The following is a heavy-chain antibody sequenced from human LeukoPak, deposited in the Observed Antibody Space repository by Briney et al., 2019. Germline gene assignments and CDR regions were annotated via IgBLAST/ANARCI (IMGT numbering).Heavy chain of an antibody. CDR3: ARVTSSGWDEYFQH. D-gene: IGHD6-19*01. J-gene: IGHJ1*01. Sequence: SETLSLTCTVSGGSISSYYWSWIRQPPGKGLEWIGYIYYSGSTNYNPSLKSRVTISVDTSKNQFSLKLSSVTAADTAVYYCARVTSSGWDEYFQHWGQGTLVTVSS. CDR1: GGSISSYY. V-gene: IGHV4-59*01. CDR2: IYYSGST.